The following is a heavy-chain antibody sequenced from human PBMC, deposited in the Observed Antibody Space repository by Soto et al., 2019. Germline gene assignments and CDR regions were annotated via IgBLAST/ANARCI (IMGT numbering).Heavy chain of an antibody. CDR2: IDPRDSYV. Sequence: PGESLKISCTGFGYTFTTFWISWVRQMPGKGLEWMGRIDPRDSYVNYSPSFQGHVTISLDKSISTAYLQWGSLKASDTAMYYCARHLSYSNSYGMDVWGQGTTVTVSS. CDR3: ARHLSYSNSYGMDV. D-gene: IGHD4-4*01. J-gene: IGHJ6*02. V-gene: IGHV5-10-1*01. CDR1: GYTFTTFW.